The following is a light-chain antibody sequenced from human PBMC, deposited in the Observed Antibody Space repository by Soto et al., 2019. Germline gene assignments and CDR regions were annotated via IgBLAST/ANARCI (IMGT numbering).Light chain of an antibody. J-gene: IGKJ1*01. CDR2: AAS. CDR1: QSISSY. CDR3: QQYYRWPQT. V-gene: IGKV1-39*01. Sequence: IQMTQSPSSLSASVGDRVTITCRASQSISSYLNWYQQKPGKAPKLLIYAASSLQSAVPSRFSGSGSGTEFTLTISSLQSEDFAVYYCQQYYRWPQTFGQGTKVDIK.